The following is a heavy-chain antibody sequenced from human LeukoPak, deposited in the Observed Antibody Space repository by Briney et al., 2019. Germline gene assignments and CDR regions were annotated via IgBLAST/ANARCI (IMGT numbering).Heavy chain of an antibody. J-gene: IGHJ4*02. CDR1: GGLTSDHY. V-gene: IGHV4-4*09. CDR3: ARGRLIVAPGVYYFEY. CDR2: IYFRGGT. Sequence: PSETLSLTCTVSGGLTSDHYWSWIRQPPGKGLEWIGYIYFRGGTNYNPSLERRVKISGDTAKSEFSPKMTSVTAADTAVYYCARGRLIVAPGVYYFEYWGQGTLVTVSS. D-gene: IGHD2-8*01.